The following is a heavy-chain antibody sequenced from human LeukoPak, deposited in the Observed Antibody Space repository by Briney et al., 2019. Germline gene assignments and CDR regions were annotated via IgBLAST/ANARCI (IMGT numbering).Heavy chain of an antibody. J-gene: IGHJ4*02. D-gene: IGHD7-27*01. CDR3: ARRYSTNWGMVD. Sequence: GGSLRLSCAASGFSFSTYWMNWVRQAPGKGLEWVSVIYSGGSTFYADSVKGRFTISRDSSKNTLFLQLDSLRAEDTAIYYCARRYSTNWGMVDWGQGTLVTVSS. CDR1: GFSFSTYW. V-gene: IGHV3-53*01. CDR2: IYSGGST.